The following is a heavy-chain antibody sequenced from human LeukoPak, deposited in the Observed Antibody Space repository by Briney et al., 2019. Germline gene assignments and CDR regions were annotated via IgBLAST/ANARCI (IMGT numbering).Heavy chain of an antibody. Sequence: GGSLRLSCTASGIVFSRTAMNWARQSPGRGLEWLSAISGGGERTFYADSVRGRFTISRDNSKNMVYLQMNSLRADDTAIYYCGKDGGQYSSGPEFDPRGQGDLVAVPS. D-gene: IGHD6-19*01. CDR3: GKDGGQYSSGPEFDP. CDR1: GIVFSRTA. V-gene: IGHV3-23*01. J-gene: IGHJ5*02. CDR2: ISGGGERT.